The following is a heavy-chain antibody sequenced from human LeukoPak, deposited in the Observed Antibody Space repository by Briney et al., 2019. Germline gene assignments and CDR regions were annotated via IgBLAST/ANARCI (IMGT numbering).Heavy chain of an antibody. J-gene: IGHJ5*02. CDR2: INPNSGGT. V-gene: IGHV1-2*02. D-gene: IGHD3-9*01. CDR3: ARSPRYPLWFDP. CDR1: GYTFTDYY. Sequence: GASVKVSCKAFGYTFTDYYIHWVRQAPGQGLEWMGWINPNSGGTNYAQKFQGRVTMTRDTSISTAYMELSRLISDDAAVYYCARSPRYPLWFDPWGQGTLVTVSS.